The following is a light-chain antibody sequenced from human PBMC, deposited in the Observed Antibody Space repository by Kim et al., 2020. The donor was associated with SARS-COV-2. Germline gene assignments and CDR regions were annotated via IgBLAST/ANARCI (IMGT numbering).Light chain of an antibody. V-gene: IGKV1-39*01. J-gene: IGKJ5*01. CDR3: QQSYIIPIT. CDR2: STS. Sequence: SVGDRVTITCRASQGIGSSLHWYQQRPGKAPQLLISSTSTLQSGVPSRFSGSGSETDFTLTITNLQPEDFATYYCQQSYIIPITFGQGTRLEIK. CDR1: QGIGSS.